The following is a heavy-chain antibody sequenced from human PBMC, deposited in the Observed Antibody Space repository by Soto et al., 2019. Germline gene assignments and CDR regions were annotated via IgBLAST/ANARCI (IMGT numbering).Heavy chain of an antibody. CDR1: GGPISSYY. J-gene: IGHJ4*02. CDR2: IYYSGST. CDR3: AREYSYGYGARYYFDY. D-gene: IGHD5-18*01. V-gene: IGHV4-59*01. Sequence: SETLSLTCTVSGGPISSYYWSWIRQPPGKGLEWIGYIYYSGSTNYNPSLKSRVTISVDTSKNQFSLKLSSVTAADTAVYYCAREYSYGYGARYYFDYWGQGTLVTVSS.